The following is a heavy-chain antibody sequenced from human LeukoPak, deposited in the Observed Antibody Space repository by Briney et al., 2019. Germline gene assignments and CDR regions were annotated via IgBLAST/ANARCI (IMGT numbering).Heavy chain of an antibody. Sequence: PSETLSLTCTVSGYSISSGYYWGWIRQPPGQGLEWIGSIYHSGSTYYNPSLKSRVTISVDTSKNQFSLKLSSVTAADTAVYYCARDPMRAAAGTWGQGTLVTVSS. D-gene: IGHD6-13*01. V-gene: IGHV4-38-2*02. CDR2: IYHSGST. CDR1: GYSISSGYY. CDR3: ARDPMRAAAGT. J-gene: IGHJ4*02.